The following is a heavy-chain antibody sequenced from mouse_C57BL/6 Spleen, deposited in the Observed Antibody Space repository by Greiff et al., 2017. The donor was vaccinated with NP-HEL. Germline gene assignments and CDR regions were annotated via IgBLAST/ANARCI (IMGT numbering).Heavy chain of an antibody. CDR3: ARTRYYGTSLGY. Sequence: EVMLVESGGGLVKPGGSLKLSCAASGFTFSDYGMHWVRQAPEKGLEWVAYISSGSSNIYYADTVKGRFTISRDNAKNTLFLQMTSLRSEDMAMYYCARTRYYGTSLGYWGQGTTLTVSS. CDR2: ISSGSSNI. J-gene: IGHJ4*01. D-gene: IGHD1-1*01. V-gene: IGHV5-17*01. CDR1: GFTFSDYG.